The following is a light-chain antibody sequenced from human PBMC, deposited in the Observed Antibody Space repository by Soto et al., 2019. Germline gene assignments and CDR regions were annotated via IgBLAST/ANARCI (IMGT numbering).Light chain of an antibody. CDR3: QDFDSPPWT. CDR1: QRASRQY. CDR2: SVS. V-gene: IGKV3-20*01. Sequence: VLTQSPDTLSVSPGDRATMSCRANQRASRQYLSWYQQRPGQPPRLLIYSVSMRADGVPDRFSGSGSGSEFTLTINSLEPEDFAVYYCQDFDSPPWTFGQGTKME. J-gene: IGKJ1*01.